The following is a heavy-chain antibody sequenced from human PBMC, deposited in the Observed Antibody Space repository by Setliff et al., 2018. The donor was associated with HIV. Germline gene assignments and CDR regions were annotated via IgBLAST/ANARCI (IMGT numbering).Heavy chain of an antibody. CDR3: SRGPVGGDILTGYDYWYFDL. D-gene: IGHD3-9*01. Sequence: SSETLSLTCTVSGGSFTSRSYYWGWIRQPPGKGLEWIGSIFYSGSTYYNPSLKSRVTISTDTSKNELSLKLRSVTAADTAVYYCSRGPVGGDILTGYDYWYFDLWGRGTLVTVSS. V-gene: IGHV4-39*07. CDR2: IFYSGST. CDR1: GGSFTSRSYY. J-gene: IGHJ2*01.